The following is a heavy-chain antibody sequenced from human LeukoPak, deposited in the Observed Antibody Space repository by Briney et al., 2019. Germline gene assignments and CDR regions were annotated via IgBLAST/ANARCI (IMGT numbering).Heavy chain of an antibody. D-gene: IGHD5-18*01. V-gene: IGHV1-69*13. CDR2: IIPIFGTA. CDR3: ARGVYSYGYYYGMDV. Sequence: SVKVSCKASGGTFSSYGISWVRQAPGQGLEWMGGIIPIFGTANYAQKFQGRVTITADESTSTAYMELSSLRSEDTAVYYCARGVYSYGYYYGMDVWGQGTTVTVSS. J-gene: IGHJ6*02. CDR1: GGTFSSYG.